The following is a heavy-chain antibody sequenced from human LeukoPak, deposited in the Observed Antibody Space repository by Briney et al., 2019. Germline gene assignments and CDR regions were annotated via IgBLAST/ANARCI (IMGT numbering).Heavy chain of an antibody. J-gene: IGHJ3*02. D-gene: IGHD2-15*01. CDR2: IIPILGIA. Sequence: SVKVSCKASGYTFTSYGISWVRQAPGQGLEWMGRIIPILGIANYAQKFQGRVTITADKSTSTAYMELSSLRSEDTAVYYCASRDIGVGCGSCDDAFDIWGQGTMVTVSS. CDR1: GYTFTSYG. CDR3: ASRDIGVGCGSCDDAFDI. V-gene: IGHV1-69*04.